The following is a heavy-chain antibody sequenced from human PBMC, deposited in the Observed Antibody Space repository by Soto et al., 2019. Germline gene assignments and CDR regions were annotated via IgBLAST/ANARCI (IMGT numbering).Heavy chain of an antibody. CDR1: GFTFSSYG. CDR2: IWYDGSNK. V-gene: IGHV3-33*01. CDR3: AREDIAARHQNWFDP. D-gene: IGHD6-6*01. Sequence: SGGSLRLSCAASGFTFSSYGMHWVRQAPGKGLEWVAVIWYDGSNKYYADSVKGRFTISRDNSKNTLYLQMNSLRAEDTAVYYCAREDIAARHQNWFDPWGQGTLVTVSS. J-gene: IGHJ5*02.